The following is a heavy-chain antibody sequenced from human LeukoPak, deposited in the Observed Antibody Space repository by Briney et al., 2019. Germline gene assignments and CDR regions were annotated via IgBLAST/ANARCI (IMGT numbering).Heavy chain of an antibody. V-gene: IGHV3-21*01. CDR2: ISSSSSYI. D-gene: IGHD6-13*01. J-gene: IGHJ4*02. CDR1: GFTFSSYS. CDR3: ARIPNIAAAGTSFDY. Sequence: GGSLRLSCAASGFTFSSYSMNWVRQAPGKGLGWVSSISSSSSYIYYADSVKGRFTISRDNAKNSLYLQMNSLRAEDTAVYYCARIPNIAAAGTSFDYWGQGTLVTVSS.